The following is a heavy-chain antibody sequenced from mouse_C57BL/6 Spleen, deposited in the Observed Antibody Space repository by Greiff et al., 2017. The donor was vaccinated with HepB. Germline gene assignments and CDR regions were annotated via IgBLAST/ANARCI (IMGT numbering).Heavy chain of an antibody. D-gene: IGHD3-2*02. CDR3: ARWSTAQATGAMDY. CDR2: IHPNSGST. J-gene: IGHJ4*01. Sequence: QVQLQQPGAELVKPGASVKLSCKASGYTFTSYWMHWVKQRPGQGLEWIGMIHPNSGSTNYNEKFKSKATLTVDKSSSTAYMQLSSLTSEDSAVYYSARWSTAQATGAMDYWGQGTSVTVSS. V-gene: IGHV1-64*01. CDR1: GYTFTSYW.